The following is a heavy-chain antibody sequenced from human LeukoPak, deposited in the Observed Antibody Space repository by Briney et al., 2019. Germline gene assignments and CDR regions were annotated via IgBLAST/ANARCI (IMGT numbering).Heavy chain of an antibody. Sequence: ASVKVSCKASGYTFTSYDINWVRQATGQGLEWMGWMNPYSGNTGYAQKFQGRVTMTRDTSISTAYMELSRLRSDDTAVYYCARAVLLGTDFDYWGQGTLVTISS. V-gene: IGHV1-8*01. CDR2: MNPYSGNT. J-gene: IGHJ4*02. D-gene: IGHD5-18*01. CDR1: GYTFTSYD. CDR3: ARAVLLGTDFDY.